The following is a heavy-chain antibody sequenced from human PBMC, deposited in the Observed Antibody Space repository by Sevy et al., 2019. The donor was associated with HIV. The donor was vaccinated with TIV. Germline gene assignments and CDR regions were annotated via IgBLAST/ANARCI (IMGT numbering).Heavy chain of an antibody. CDR1: GFTFGSYT. V-gene: IGHV3-30-3*01. J-gene: IGHJ4*02. Sequence: GGSLRLSCAASGFTFGSYTLHWVRQAPGKGLEWVALISQTYDGSKKYYTDSVQGRFTISRDNSKNTPYLQMDSLRPEDTAVYYCARDNSGYFFFDYWGQGILVTVSS. D-gene: IGHD3-22*01. CDR3: ARDNSGYFFFDY. CDR2: ISQTYDGSKK.